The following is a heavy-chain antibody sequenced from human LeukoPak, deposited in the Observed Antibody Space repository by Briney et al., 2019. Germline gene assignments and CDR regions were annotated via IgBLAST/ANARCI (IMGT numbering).Heavy chain of an antibody. CDR1: GFTFSSYW. CDR3: ARSNIVVVPAAITHYYYYGMDV. Sequence: PGGSLRLSCAASGFTFSSYWMSWVRQAPGKGLEWVANIKQDGSEKYYVDSVKGRFTISRDNAKNSLYLQMNSLRAEDTAVYYCARSNIVVVPAAITHYYYYGMDVWGQGTTVTVSS. V-gene: IGHV3-7*01. J-gene: IGHJ6*02. D-gene: IGHD2-2*02. CDR2: IKQDGSEK.